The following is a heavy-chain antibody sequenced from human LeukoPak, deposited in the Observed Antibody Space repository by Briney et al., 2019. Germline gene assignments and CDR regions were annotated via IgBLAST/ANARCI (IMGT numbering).Heavy chain of an antibody. D-gene: IGHD2-15*01. Sequence: GGSLRLSCAASGFTFSSYSMNWVRQAPGKGLEWVSYISSSSSTIYYADSVKGLFTISRDNAKNSLYLQMNSLRAEDTAVYYCARDNTYYSGSRYYDRFDYWGQGTLVTVSS. V-gene: IGHV3-48*01. CDR1: GFTFSSYS. CDR2: ISSSSSTI. J-gene: IGHJ4*02. CDR3: ARDNTYYSGSRYYDRFDY.